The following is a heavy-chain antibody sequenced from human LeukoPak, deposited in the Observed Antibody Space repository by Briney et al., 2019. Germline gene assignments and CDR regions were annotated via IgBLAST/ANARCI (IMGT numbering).Heavy chain of an antibody. J-gene: IGHJ4*02. CDR1: GGSISSSGSY. Sequence: KPSETLSLTCTVSGGSISSSGSYWGWVRQPPGKGLEWIGTIYYSGTTYYNPSLKSRVTISVDTSKNYFSLNLTSVTAADTAMYYCARQTPSIWHIVVVTAIGAFDYWGQGALVTVSS. CDR2: IYYSGTT. V-gene: IGHV4-39*01. D-gene: IGHD2-21*02. CDR3: ARQTPSIWHIVVVTAIGAFDY.